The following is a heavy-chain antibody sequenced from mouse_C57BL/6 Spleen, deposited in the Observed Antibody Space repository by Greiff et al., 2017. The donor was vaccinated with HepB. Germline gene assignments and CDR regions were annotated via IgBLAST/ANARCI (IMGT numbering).Heavy chain of an antibody. CDR1: GFSLTSYA. D-gene: IGHD2-3*01. V-gene: IGHV2-9-1*01. CDR2: IWTGGGT. Sequence: QVQLQQSGPGLVAPSQSLSITCTVSGFSLTSYAISWVRQPPGKGLEWLGVIWTGGGTNYNSALKSRLSISKDNSKSQVFLKMNSLQTDDTARYYCASLFYDGYYVTAMDYWGQGPSVTASS. CDR3: ASLFYDGYYVTAMDY. J-gene: IGHJ4*01.